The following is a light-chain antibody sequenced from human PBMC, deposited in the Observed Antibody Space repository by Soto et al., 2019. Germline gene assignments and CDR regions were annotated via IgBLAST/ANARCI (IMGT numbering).Light chain of an antibody. CDR2: LGS. J-gene: IGKJ4*01. Sequence: DIVMTQSPLSLPVTPGEPASISCRSSQSLLHSDSYNYLDWYLQKPGQSPQLLIYLGSNRASGVPYRFSGSGSGTDFTLKISRVEAEDVGIYYCMQAVQTPLTFGGGTKVEIK. V-gene: IGKV2-28*01. CDR3: MQAVQTPLT. CDR1: QSLLHSDSYNY.